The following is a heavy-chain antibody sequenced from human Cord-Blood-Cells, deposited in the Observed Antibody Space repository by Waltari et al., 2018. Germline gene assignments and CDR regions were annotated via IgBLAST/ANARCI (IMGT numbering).Heavy chain of an antibody. CDR3: ARDAPDYGDYYFDY. CDR2: IYHSGST. V-gene: IGHV4-4*02. CDR1: GGSIRSSNW. D-gene: IGHD4-17*01. J-gene: IGHJ4*02. Sequence: QVQLQESGPGLVKTSGTLSLTCAVSGGSIRSSNWWSWVRPPPGKGLEWIGEIYHSGSTNYNPSLKSRVTISVDKSKNQFSLKLSSVTAADTAVYYCARDAPDYGDYYFDYWGQGTLVTVSS.